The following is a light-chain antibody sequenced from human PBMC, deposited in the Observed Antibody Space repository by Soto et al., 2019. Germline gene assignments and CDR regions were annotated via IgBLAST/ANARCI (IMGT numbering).Light chain of an antibody. CDR3: MQARQTPPWT. J-gene: IGKJ1*01. CDR1: QSLLHSNGYNY. V-gene: IGKV2-28*01. CDR2: SGS. Sequence: DIVLTQSPLSLPVTPGEPASISCRSSQSLLHSNGYNYLDWYLQRPGQSPQLLIYSGSNRASGVSDRMSGSESGTHFTLTISRVEAEDVGVYYCMQARQTPPWTFGPGTRVDMK.